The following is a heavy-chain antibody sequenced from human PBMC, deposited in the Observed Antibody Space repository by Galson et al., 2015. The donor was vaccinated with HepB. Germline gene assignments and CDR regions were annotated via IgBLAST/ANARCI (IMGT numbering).Heavy chain of an antibody. D-gene: IGHD6-13*01. J-gene: IGHJ4*02. CDR1: GFTFSSYS. V-gene: IGHV3-48*01. CDR2: ISSSSSTI. Sequence: SLRLSCAASGFTFSSYSMNWVRQAPGKGLEWVSYISSSSSTIYYADSVKGRFTISRDNAKNSLYLQMNSLRAEDTAVYYCARLSMGIAAAGVYFDYWGQGTLVTVSS. CDR3: ARLSMGIAAAGVYFDY.